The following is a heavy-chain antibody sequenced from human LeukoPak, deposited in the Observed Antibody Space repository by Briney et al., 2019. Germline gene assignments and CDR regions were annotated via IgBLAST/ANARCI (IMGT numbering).Heavy chain of an antibody. Sequence: PGGSLRLSCAASGFTFDNYGTNWVRQAPGKGLECVSRIHWNGGRTGYADSVKGRFTISRDNAKNSLYLQMNSLRAEDTALYYCARVFHYDSSGYYYEDAFDIWGQGTMVTVSS. CDR1: GFTFDNYG. D-gene: IGHD3-22*01. J-gene: IGHJ3*02. CDR3: ARVFHYDSSGYYYEDAFDI. V-gene: IGHV3-20*04. CDR2: IHWNGGRT.